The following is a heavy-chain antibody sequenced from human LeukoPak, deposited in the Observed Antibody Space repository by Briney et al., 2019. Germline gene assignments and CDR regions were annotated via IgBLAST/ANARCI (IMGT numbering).Heavy chain of an antibody. J-gene: IGHJ5*02. CDR1: GYTFTRYD. D-gene: IGHD3-10*01. CDR2: MNPNSGDT. Sequence: ASVKHSCKASGYTFTRYDINWVREATGQGLEWVGWMNPNSGDTGYAQRFLGRVSMTRNTSITTAYMELSSLRSEDTAVYYCAKVPRRGDGFDPWGQGTLVTVSS. CDR3: AKVPRRGDGFDP. V-gene: IGHV1-8*01.